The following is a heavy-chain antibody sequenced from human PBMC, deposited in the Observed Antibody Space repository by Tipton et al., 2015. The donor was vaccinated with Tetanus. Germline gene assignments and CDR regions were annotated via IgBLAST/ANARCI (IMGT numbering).Heavy chain of an antibody. CDR3: ARGTWLYTSTYHRHWLDP. CDR2: IYYSGDT. Sequence: TLSLTCSVSGASISSGGYFWNWVRQHPEKGLEWIGYIYYSGDTYINPSLKSRVTMSVDTSKNEFSLTLSSVTAADTAVYYCARGTWLYTSTYHRHWLDPWGQGTLVTVSS. J-gene: IGHJ5*02. CDR1: GASISSGGYF. V-gene: IGHV4-31*03. D-gene: IGHD6-13*01.